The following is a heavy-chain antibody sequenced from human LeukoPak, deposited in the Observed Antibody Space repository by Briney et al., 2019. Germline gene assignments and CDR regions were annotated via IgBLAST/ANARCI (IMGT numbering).Heavy chain of an antibody. CDR3: ARVKRPLVTTTTFDAFDI. D-gene: IGHD4-17*01. CDR2: ISAYNGNT. Sequence: ASVKVSCKASGYTFTSYGISWVRQAPGQGLEWMGWISAYNGNTNYAQKLQGRVTMTTDTSTSTAYMELRSLRSDDTAVYYCARVKRPLVTTTTFDAFDIWGQGTMVTVSS. CDR1: GYTFTSYG. J-gene: IGHJ3*02. V-gene: IGHV1-18*01.